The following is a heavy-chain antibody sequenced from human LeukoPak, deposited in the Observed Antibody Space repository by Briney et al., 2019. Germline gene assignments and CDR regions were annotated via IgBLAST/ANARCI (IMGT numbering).Heavy chain of an antibody. J-gene: IGHJ6*03. CDR3: AREGRDYHYYYIYV. Sequence: SQTLSLTCTVSGGSISSGSDYWSWIRQPAGKGLEWIGRIYTSGSTNYNPSLESRVTISVDTSKNQFSLKLSSVTAADTAIYYCAREGRDYHYYYIYVWGKGTTVTVSS. D-gene: IGHD3-10*01. CDR2: IYTSGST. V-gene: IGHV4-61*02. CDR1: GGSISSGSDY.